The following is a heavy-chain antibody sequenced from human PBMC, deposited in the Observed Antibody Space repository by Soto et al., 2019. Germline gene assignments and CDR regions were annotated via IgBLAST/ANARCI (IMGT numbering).Heavy chain of an antibody. D-gene: IGHD2-15*01. CDR1: GFSLSTSGVG. CDR3: AHENCSGGSCEYYFDN. V-gene: IGHV2-5*02. Sequence: QITLKESGPTLVKPTQTLTLTCTFSGFSLSTSGVGVGWIRQPPGKALEWLALIYWDDDKRYSPSLKSRLTITKDTSKNQVVLTMTNMDPVDTATYYCAHENCSGGSCEYYFDNWGQGTLVTVSS. J-gene: IGHJ4*02. CDR2: IYWDDDK.